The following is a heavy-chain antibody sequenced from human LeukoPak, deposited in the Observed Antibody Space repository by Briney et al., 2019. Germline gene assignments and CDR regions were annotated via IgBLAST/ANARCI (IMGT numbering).Heavy chain of an antibody. J-gene: IGHJ3*02. Sequence: PSETLSLTCTVSGGSISSYHWSWIRQPPGKGLEWIGYIYYSGSTNYNPSLKSRVTISVDTSKNQFSLKLSSVTAADTAVYYCARLTYSSGWYKGDAFDIWGQGTMVTVSS. V-gene: IGHV4-59*01. D-gene: IGHD6-19*01. CDR3: ARLTYSSGWYKGDAFDI. CDR2: IYYSGST. CDR1: GGSISSYH.